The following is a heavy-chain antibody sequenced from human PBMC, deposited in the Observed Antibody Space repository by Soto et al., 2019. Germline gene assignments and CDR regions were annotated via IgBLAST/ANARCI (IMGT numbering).Heavy chain of an antibody. D-gene: IGHD2-15*01. Sequence: QLQLQESGPGLVKPSETLSLTCTVSGGSISSSSYYWGWIRQPPGKGLEWIGRIYYSGSTYYNPSPKRRVTISVDTSTNQFSLKLSSVTAADTAVYYCATYCSGGSCYSHAFDIWGQGTMVTVSS. J-gene: IGHJ3*02. V-gene: IGHV4-39*01. CDR1: GGSISSSSYY. CDR3: ATYCSGGSCYSHAFDI. CDR2: IYYSGST.